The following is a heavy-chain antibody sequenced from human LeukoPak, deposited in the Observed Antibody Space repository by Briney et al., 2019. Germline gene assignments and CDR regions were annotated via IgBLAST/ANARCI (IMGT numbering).Heavy chain of an antibody. V-gene: IGHV1-2*02. J-gene: IGHJ4*02. CDR2: INPNSSGT. D-gene: IGHD6-13*01. Sequence: GASVKVSCKASGYTFTGYYMHWVRQAPGQGLEWMGWINPNSSGTNYAQKFQGRVTMTRDTSISTAYMELSRLRSDDTAVYYCAREQGSSWYRHFDYWGQGTLVTVSS. CDR1: GYTFTGYY. CDR3: AREQGSSWYRHFDY.